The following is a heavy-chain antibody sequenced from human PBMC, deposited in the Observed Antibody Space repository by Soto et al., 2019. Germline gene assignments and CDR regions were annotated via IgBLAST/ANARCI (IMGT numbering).Heavy chain of an antibody. J-gene: IGHJ5*02. Sequence: QVQLQESGPGLVKPSGTLSLTCAVSGGSISSSNWWSWVRQPPGKGLEWIGEIYHSGSTNYNPSLERRGTISLDKSKEQVSLKRSSVTGADAAVYYCARVLGGPWLVKSERNDGCDPWGEGTVVTVSS. D-gene: IGHD1-1*01. CDR2: IYHSGST. CDR1: GGSISSSNW. CDR3: ARVLGGPWLVKSERNDGCDP. V-gene: IGHV4-4*02.